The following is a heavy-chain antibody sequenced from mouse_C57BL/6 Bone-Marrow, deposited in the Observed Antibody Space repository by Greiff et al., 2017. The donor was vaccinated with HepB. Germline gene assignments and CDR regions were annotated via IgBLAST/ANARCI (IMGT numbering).Heavy chain of an antibody. D-gene: IGHD2-12*01. V-gene: IGHV1-80*01. Sequence: VQLQESGAELVKPGASVKISCKASGYAFSSYWMNWVKQRPGKGLEWIGQIYPGDGDTNYNGKFKGKATLTADKSSSTAYMQLSSLTSEASAVYFCARPLRRGYYAMDYWGQGTSVTVSS. CDR3: ARPLRRGYYAMDY. CDR1: GYAFSSYW. CDR2: IYPGDGDT. J-gene: IGHJ4*01.